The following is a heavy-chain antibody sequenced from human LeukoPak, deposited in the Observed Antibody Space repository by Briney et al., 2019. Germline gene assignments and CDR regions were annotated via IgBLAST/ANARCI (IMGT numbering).Heavy chain of an antibody. CDR1: GGSISTYY. CDR2: IYNSGST. V-gene: IGHV4-59*01. CDR3: ARGVHISAYWSSGKNAFDI. D-gene: IGHD3-22*01. J-gene: IGHJ3*02. Sequence: PSETLSLTCTVSGGSISTYYWSWIRQPPGQGLGWKGDIYNSGSTNYNPSLKSRVTISVDTSKNQFSLKMTYVTAADTAVYYCARGVHISAYWSSGKNAFDIWGLGTMVTVSS.